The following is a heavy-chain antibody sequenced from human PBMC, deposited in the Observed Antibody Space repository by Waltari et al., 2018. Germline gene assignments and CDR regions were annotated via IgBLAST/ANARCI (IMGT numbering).Heavy chain of an antibody. D-gene: IGHD6-19*01. V-gene: IGHV3-23*01. Sequence: VRRAPGKGLDWVSTISGSGGSKNYADSVKGRFTTSRDNSKNALYLQMNSLRAEDAALYYGAKGARGGWYIGHYFDYWGQGTLGTVSS. J-gene: IGHJ4*02. CDR3: AKGARGGWYIGHYFDY. CDR2: ISGSGGSK.